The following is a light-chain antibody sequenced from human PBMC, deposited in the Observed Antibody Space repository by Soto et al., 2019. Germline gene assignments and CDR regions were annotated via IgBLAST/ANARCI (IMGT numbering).Light chain of an antibody. V-gene: IGKV1-5*03. CDR3: QQYDSFSIT. CDR1: QSISSW. CDR2: KAS. J-gene: IGKJ5*01. Sequence: DIQMTQSPSTLSASLGERVTITCRASQSISSWLAWYQQKPGKAPKLLIYKASSLETGVPSRFSGSGSGTEFTLTISGLQPDDFATYYCQQYDSFSITFGQGTRLEIK.